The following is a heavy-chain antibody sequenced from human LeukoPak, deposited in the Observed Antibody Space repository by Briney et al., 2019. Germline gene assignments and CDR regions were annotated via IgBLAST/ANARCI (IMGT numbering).Heavy chain of an antibody. CDR3: ARSDGDYAVDY. Sequence: GASVKVSCKASGYTFTSYYMHWVRQAPGQGLEWMGIINPSGGSTSYAQKFQGRVTMTRDMSTSTIYMELSSLRSEDTAVYYCARSDGDYAVDYWGQGTLVTVSS. J-gene: IGHJ4*02. D-gene: IGHD4-17*01. CDR1: GYTFTSYY. CDR2: INPSGGST. V-gene: IGHV1-46*01.